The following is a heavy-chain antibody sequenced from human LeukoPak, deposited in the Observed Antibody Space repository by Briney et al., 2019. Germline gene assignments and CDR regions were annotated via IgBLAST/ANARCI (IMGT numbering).Heavy chain of an antibody. CDR3: ARGWFGDPTFDY. J-gene: IGHJ4*02. D-gene: IGHD3-10*01. V-gene: IGHV3-7*01. Sequence: GGSLRLSCTASGFNLSYYSMTWVRQAPGKGLGWVANIKQDGSDKHYVDSVKGRFTISRDNAKNSLYLQMNSLRAEDTAVYYCARGWFGDPTFDYWGQGTLVTVSS. CDR2: IKQDGSDK. CDR1: GFNLSYYS.